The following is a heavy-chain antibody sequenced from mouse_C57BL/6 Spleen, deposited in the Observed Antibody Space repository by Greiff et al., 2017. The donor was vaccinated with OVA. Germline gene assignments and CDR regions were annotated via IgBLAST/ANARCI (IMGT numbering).Heavy chain of an antibody. J-gene: IGHJ4*01. Sequence: QVQLQQSGPELVKPGASVKFSCKASGYAFNSSWMNWVKQRPGKGLEWIGRIDPGDGDTNYDGKFKGKATLTADKSSSTAYLQLSSLTSEDYAVDFCARGNDYGMLDYWGQGTSVTVSS. CDR3: ARGNDYGMLDY. CDR2: IDPGDGDT. CDR1: GYAFNSSW. V-gene: IGHV1-82*01. D-gene: IGHD2-4*01.